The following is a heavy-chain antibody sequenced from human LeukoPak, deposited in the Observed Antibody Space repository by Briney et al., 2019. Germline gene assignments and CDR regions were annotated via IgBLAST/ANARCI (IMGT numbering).Heavy chain of an antibody. J-gene: IGHJ5*02. Sequence: ASVKVSCKASGYTFTSYGISWVRQAPGQGLEWMGWINPNSGGTNYAQKFQGRVTMTRDTSISTAYMELSRLRSDDTAVYYCARPTTSYNWFDPWGQGTLVTVSS. D-gene: IGHD1-1*01. CDR2: INPNSGGT. CDR3: ARPTTSYNWFDP. V-gene: IGHV1-2*02. CDR1: GYTFTSYG.